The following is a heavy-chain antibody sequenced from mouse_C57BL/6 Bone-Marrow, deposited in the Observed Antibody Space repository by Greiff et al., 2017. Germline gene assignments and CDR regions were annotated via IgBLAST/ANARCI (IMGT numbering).Heavy chain of an antibody. CDR3: AIRDYYGSSWGFAC. V-gene: IGHV1-74*01. J-gene: IGHJ3*01. CDR1: GYTFTSYW. CDR2: INPSDSDT. D-gene: IGHD1-1*01. Sequence: VKLQQPGAELVKPGASVKVSCKASGYTFTSYWMHWVKQRPGQGLEWIGRINPSDSDTNYNQKFKGKATLTVDKYSSTAYMQLSSLASEDSAVYYCAIRDYYGSSWGFACWGQGTLVTVSA.